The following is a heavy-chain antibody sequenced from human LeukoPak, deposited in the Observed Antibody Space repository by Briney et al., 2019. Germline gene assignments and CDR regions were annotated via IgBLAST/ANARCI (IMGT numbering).Heavy chain of an antibody. D-gene: IGHD2-15*01. CDR1: GFSISSGYY. Sequence: PSETLSLTCSVSGFSISSGYYWGWIRQPPGKGLDWIGIIYHSGSTYHNRSLKSRVTMSVDTSKNQFSLKLSPVTAADTAVYYCARRISGAWFDPWGQGTLATVSS. J-gene: IGHJ5*02. V-gene: IGHV4-38-2*02. CDR2: IYHSGST. CDR3: ARRISGAWFDP.